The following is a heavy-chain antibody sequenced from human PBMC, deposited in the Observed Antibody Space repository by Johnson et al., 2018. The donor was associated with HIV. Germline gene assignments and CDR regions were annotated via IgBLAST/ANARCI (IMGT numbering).Heavy chain of an antibody. CDR3: AKAYCPGCDAFDV. Sequence: QMLLVESGGGVVQPGRSLRLSCAASGFTFSSYGMHWVRQAPGKGLEWVAVIWYDGSNKYYADSVNGRFTISRDNSKNTLYLQMNSLRAEDTAVYYCAKAYCPGCDAFDVWGHGTMVTVSS. CDR1: GFTFSSYG. CDR2: IWYDGSNK. V-gene: IGHV3-33*06. J-gene: IGHJ3*01. D-gene: IGHD2-21*01.